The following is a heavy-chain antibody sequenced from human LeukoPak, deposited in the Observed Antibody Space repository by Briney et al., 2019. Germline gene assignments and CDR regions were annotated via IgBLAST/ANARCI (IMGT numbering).Heavy chain of an antibody. CDR3: ARAAEYSSGWYLFDY. Sequence: SDTLSLTCTVSGSSISNYYWTWIRQPAGKGLEWIGRIYTSGGTNYNPSLKTRVTMSVDTSKNQVSLKLSSVTAADTAMYYCARAAEYSSGWYLFDYWGQGILVTVSA. CDR1: GSSISNYY. V-gene: IGHV4-4*07. D-gene: IGHD6-19*01. CDR2: IYTSGGT. J-gene: IGHJ4*02.